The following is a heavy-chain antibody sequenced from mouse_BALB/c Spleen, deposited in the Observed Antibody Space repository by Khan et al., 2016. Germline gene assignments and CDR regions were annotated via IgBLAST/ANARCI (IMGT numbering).Heavy chain of an antibody. V-gene: IGHV1-9*01. CDR1: GYTFSRYW. CDR3: ARCAS. Sequence: QVQLQQSGAELMKPGASVKISCKASGYTFSRYWIDWIKERPGHGLEWIGEILPGTDSTNYNDKFKGKAAFTAESSSSTAYIQLNSLTSDDYAVYYCARCASWGQGTLVTVSA. J-gene: IGHJ3*01. CDR2: ILPGTDST.